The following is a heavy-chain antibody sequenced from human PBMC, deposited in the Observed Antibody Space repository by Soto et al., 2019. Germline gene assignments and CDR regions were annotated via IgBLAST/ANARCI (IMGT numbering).Heavy chain of an antibody. J-gene: IGHJ6*02. CDR2: IYYSGST. V-gene: IGHV4-31*03. CDR3: ARSLDSSGYYYYYYYYGMDV. D-gene: IGHD3-22*01. Sequence: SETLCLTCTVSGGSISSGGYYLSCIRQHPGKGLEWIGYIYYSGSTYYNPSLKSRVTISVDTSKNQFSLKLSSVTAADTAVYYCARSLDSSGYYYYYYYYGMDVWGQGTTVT. CDR1: GGSISSGGYY.